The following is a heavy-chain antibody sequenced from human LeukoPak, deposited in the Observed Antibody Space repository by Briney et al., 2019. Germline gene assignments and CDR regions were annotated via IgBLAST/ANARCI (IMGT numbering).Heavy chain of an antibody. V-gene: IGHV4-61*02. CDR3: ARVPTYYDSSGYYAFDY. CDR2: IYTSGST. J-gene: IGHJ4*02. D-gene: IGHD3-22*01. CDR1: GGSISSGSYY. Sequence: SQTLSLTCTVSGGSISSGSYYWSWIRQPAGKGLGWIGRIYTSGSTNYNPSLKSRVTISVDTSRNQFSLKLSSVTAADTAVYYCARVPTYYDSSGYYAFDYWGQGTLVTVSS.